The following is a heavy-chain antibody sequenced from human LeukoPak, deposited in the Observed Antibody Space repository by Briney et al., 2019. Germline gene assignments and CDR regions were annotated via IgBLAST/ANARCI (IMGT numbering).Heavy chain of an antibody. Sequence: GGPLRLSCGASGFTFSGYSMNWVRQAQGKGLAWVASITSAGGYTYYADSVKGRFTISRDNAQNSLFLQMNSLRAEDTAVYFCATSGGFVLPNAITGNWYMDVWGRGTSVTVSS. CDR2: ITSAGGYT. V-gene: IGHV3-21*01. CDR3: ATSGGFVLPNAITGNWYMDV. J-gene: IGHJ6*03. CDR1: GFTFSGYS. D-gene: IGHD2-2*01.